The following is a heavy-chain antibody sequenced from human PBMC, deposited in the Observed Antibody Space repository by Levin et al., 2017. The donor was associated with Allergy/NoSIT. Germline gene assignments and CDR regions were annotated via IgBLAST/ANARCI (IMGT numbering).Heavy chain of an antibody. J-gene: IGHJ5*02. D-gene: IGHD4-11*01. CDR3: ARDTTVGGEA. CDR1: GFTFSDYW. Sequence: PGGSLRLSCVASGFTFSDYWMTWVRQPLGKGLEWVANIKQDGGEKYYAESVKGRFTISRDNAKNSLFLQINYLGTDDTAVYFCARDTTVGGEAWGQGTLVTVSS. CDR2: IKQDGGEK. V-gene: IGHV3-7*01.